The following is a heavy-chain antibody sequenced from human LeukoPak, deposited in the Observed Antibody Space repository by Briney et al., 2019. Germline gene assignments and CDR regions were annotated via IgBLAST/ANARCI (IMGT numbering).Heavy chain of an antibody. CDR1: GYTFTGYY. J-gene: IGHJ4*02. D-gene: IGHD3-10*01. V-gene: IGHV1-2*02. CDR2: INPNSGGT. CDR3: ARGPTSSGGDY. Sequence: ASVKVSCTTSGYTFTGYYMHWVRQAPGQGLEWMGWINPNSGGTNYAQKFQGRVTMTRDTSISTAYMELSRLRSEDTAVYYCARGPTSSGGDYWGQGTLVTVSS.